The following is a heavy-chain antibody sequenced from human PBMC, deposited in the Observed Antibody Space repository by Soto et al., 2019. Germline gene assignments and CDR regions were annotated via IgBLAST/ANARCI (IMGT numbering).Heavy chain of an antibody. CDR1: GGTFSSYA. J-gene: IGHJ4*02. Sequence: QVQLVQSGAEVKKPGSSVKVSCKASGGTFSSYAISWVRQAPGQGLEWMGGIIPIFGTANYAQKFQGRVTITADKSTSTAYMGLSSLRSEDTAVYYCAGGWTNGVCYKGGGFDYWGQGTLVTVSS. D-gene: IGHD2-8*01. CDR3: AGGWTNGVCYKGGGFDY. V-gene: IGHV1-69*06. CDR2: IIPIFGTA.